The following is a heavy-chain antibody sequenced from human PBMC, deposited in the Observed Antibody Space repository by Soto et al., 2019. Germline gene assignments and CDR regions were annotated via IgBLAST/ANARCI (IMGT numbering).Heavy chain of an antibody. D-gene: IGHD1-1*01. CDR1: GFSLSTSGLG. CDR3: AENIHGQLKETTDDFHI. J-gene: IGHJ3*02. Sequence: QITLKESGPTLVTPTQALTLTCTFSGFSLSTSGLGVGWIRQPPGQALEWLALTYWNDDKRDSSSLKSRPTITEDSSENRVIGTKTEMDTVHTAKYYYAENIHGQLKETTDDFHIAVQGTMVTDSS. V-gene: IGHV2-5*01. CDR2: TYWNDDK.